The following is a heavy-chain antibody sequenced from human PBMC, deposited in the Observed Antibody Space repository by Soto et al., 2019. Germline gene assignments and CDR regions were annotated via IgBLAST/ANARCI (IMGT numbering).Heavy chain of an antibody. CDR2: IFYSGTT. V-gene: IGHV4-30-4*01. CDR1: GDSISSADYY. D-gene: IGHD1-1*01. J-gene: IGHJ6*02. Sequence: QVQLQESGPGLVRPSQTLSLTCTVSGDSISSADYYWSWIRQTPGKGLEWIGHIFYSGTTYYNPSLKSRLTISVDTSKNHFSLRLTSVNAADTAVYYCARDLWVEPELYYYGMDVWGQGTTVTVSS. CDR3: ARDLWVEPELYYYGMDV.